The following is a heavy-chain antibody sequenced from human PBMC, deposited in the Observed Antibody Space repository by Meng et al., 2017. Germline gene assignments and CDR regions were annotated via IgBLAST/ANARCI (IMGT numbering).Heavy chain of an antibody. CDR3: ARGVRAPVDYYYYGMDV. V-gene: IGHV3-11*04. Sequence: GGSLRLSYAASGFTFSDYYMSWIRQAPGKGLEWVSYISSSGSTIYYADSVKGRFTISRDNAKNSLYLQMNSLRAEDTAVYYCARGVRAPVDYYYYGMDVWGQGTTVTVSS. D-gene: IGHD6-6*01. CDR1: GFTFSDYY. J-gene: IGHJ6*02. CDR2: ISSSGSTI.